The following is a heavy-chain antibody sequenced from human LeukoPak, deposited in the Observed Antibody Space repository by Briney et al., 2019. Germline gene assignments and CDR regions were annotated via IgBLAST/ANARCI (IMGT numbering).Heavy chain of an antibody. CDR2: IYYSGST. CDR3: ARGGTSLRDFDY. Sequence: SETLSLTCTVSGGSISSGGYYWSWIRQHPGKGLEWIGYIYYSGSTYYNPSLKSRVTISVDTSKNQFSLKLSSVTAADTAVYYCARGGTSLRDFDYWGQGMLVTVSS. CDR1: GGSISSGGYY. D-gene: IGHD1-1*01. J-gene: IGHJ4*02. V-gene: IGHV4-31*03.